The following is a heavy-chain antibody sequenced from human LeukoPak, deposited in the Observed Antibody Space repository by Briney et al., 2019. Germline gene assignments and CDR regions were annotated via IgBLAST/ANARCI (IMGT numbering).Heavy chain of an antibody. V-gene: IGHV3-23*01. D-gene: IGHD5-18*01. J-gene: IGHJ3*02. CDR2: ISGSGGST. CDR1: GFTFSSYA. CDR3: AKDTAMVTAFDI. Sequence: GGSLRLSCAASGFTFSSYAMSWVRQAPGKGLEWVSAISGSGGSTYYADSVKGRFIISRDNSKNTLYLQMNSLRAEDTAVYYCAKDTAMVTAFDIWGQGTMVTVSS.